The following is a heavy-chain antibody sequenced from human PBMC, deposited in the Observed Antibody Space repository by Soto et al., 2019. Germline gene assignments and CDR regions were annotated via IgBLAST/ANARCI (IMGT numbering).Heavy chain of an antibody. J-gene: IGHJ4*02. D-gene: IGHD3-16*01. V-gene: IGHV2-5*01. CDR1: GFPLSARGVG. Sequence: QITLKESGPTLVKPTETLTLTCTVSGFPLSARGVGVGWIRQPPGKALEWLAVIYWNDDKRYTPSLKSRLTITKNTSKNQVVLIMTNTDPVDTAKYYCAHSPWGSAPDYWGQGTLVTVSS. CDR3: AHSPWGSAPDY. CDR2: IYWNDDK.